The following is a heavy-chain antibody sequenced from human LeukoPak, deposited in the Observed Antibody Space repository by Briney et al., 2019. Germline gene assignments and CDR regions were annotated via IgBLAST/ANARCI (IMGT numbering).Heavy chain of an antibody. V-gene: IGHV3-30*04. CDR1: GFTFSSYT. CDR2: ISYDESNT. J-gene: IGHJ2*01. Sequence: GGSLRLSCAASGFTFSSYTFHWVRQAPGKGLEWVAVISYDESNTYHADSVKGRFTISRDNSKNTLYLQMSGLRAEDTAVYYCTRESAFRNDYRPGLHWYFDLWGRGTLVTVSS. CDR3: TRESAFRNDYRPGLHWYFDL. D-gene: IGHD4-11*01.